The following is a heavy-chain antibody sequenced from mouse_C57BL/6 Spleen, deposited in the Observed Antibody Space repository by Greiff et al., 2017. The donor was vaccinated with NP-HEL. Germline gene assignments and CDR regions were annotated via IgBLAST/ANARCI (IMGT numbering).Heavy chain of an antibody. CDR3: AKKRTDYSNYDARDY. Sequence: VQLQQSGPELVKPGASVKISCKASGYAFSSSWMTWVQQRPGKGLEWIGRIYTGDGDHNYNGTFKGKVTLTTNKSSSTAYMQHSSLTSEDSAVYFCAKKRTDYSNYDARDYWGQGTSVTVSS. CDR2: IYTGDGDH. J-gene: IGHJ4*01. CDR1: GYAFSSSW. V-gene: IGHV1-82*01. D-gene: IGHD2-5*01.